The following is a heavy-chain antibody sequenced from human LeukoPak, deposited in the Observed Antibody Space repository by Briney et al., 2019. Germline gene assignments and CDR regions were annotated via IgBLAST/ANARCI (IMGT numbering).Heavy chain of an antibody. J-gene: IGHJ5*01. CDR2: IYHSGST. CDR3: ARGGWSLDS. D-gene: IGHD3-16*01. CDR1: GYSISSGYY. V-gene: IGHV4-38-2*01. Sequence: KPSETLSLTCAVSGYSISSGYYWGWIRQPPGKGLEWIGSIYHSGSTYYNPSLKSRVTISVDTSKNQFSLKLTSVTAADTAVYYCARGGWSLDSWGQGTLVTVSS.